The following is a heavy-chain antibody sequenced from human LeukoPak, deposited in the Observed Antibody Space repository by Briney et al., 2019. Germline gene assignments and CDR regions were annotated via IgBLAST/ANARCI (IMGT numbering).Heavy chain of an antibody. CDR3: ARAGTTPKLEYYYDSSGYYP. Sequence: GGSLRLSCAASGFTFSSYAMHWVRQAPGKGLEWVAVISYDGSNKYYADSVKGRFTISRDNSKNKLYLQMNSLRAEDTAVYYCARAGTTPKLEYYYDSSGYYPWGQGTLVTVSS. CDR1: GFTFSSYA. D-gene: IGHD3-22*01. J-gene: IGHJ5*02. CDR2: ISYDGSNK. V-gene: IGHV3-30*01.